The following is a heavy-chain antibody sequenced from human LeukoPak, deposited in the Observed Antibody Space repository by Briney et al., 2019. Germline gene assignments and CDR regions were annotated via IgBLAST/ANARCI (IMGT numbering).Heavy chain of an antibody. CDR3: QGNIPAFDI. J-gene: IGHJ3*02. CDR2: IYYSGST. V-gene: IGHV4-39*01. CDR1: GGSISSSSYY. Sequence: SETLSLTCAVSGGSISSSSYYWGWIRQPPGKGLEWIGSIYYSGSTYYNPSLKSRVTISVDTSKNQFSLKLSSVTAADTAVYYCQGNIPAFDIWGQGTMVTVSS. D-gene: IGHD2/OR15-2a*01.